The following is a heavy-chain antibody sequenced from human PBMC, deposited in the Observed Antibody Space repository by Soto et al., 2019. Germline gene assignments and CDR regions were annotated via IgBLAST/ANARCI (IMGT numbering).Heavy chain of an antibody. CDR2: IYNSGST. Sequence: SETLSLTCTVSGGSINSGGYYWSWIRQHPGKGLEWIGYIYNSGSTYYNPSLKSRITISVDTSKNQFSLKLSSVTVADTAVYYCAREEVAYYGSGSYNWFDPWRHGTLVTVSS. J-gene: IGHJ5*02. CDR3: AREEVAYYGSGSYNWFDP. D-gene: IGHD3-10*01. V-gene: IGHV4-31*03. CDR1: GGSINSGGYY.